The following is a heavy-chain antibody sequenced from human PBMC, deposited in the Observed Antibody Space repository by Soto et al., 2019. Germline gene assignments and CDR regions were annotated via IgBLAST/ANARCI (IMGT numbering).Heavy chain of an antibody. D-gene: IGHD3-22*01. V-gene: IGHV3-48*02. CDR1: GFTFSSYS. CDR3: ARWNAHLDSSGYYYPSFDY. CDR2: ISSSSSTI. Sequence: GSLRLSCAASGFTFSSYSMNWVRQAPGKGLEWVSYISSSSSTIYYADSVKGRFTISRDNAKNSLYLQMNSLRDEDTAVYYCARWNAHLDSSGYYYPSFDYWGQGTLVTVSS. J-gene: IGHJ4*02.